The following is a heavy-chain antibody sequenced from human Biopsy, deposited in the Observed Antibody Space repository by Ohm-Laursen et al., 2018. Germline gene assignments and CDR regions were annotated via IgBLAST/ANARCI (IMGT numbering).Heavy chain of an antibody. CDR2: VDWDDYK. J-gene: IGHJ6*02. D-gene: IGHD6-13*01. CDR1: GFSLSARGMC. V-gene: IGHV2-70*11. CDR3: ARTPILIVSAGLVYRHRRHLQGMDV. Sequence: TQTLTLTCSFSGFSLSARGMCVSWIRQAPGKALESLARVDWDDYKDYSASLQTKLSISKDTSNDQVVLTVNNVDPADTATYYCARTPILIVSAGLVYRHRRHLQGMDVWGQGIAVTVS.